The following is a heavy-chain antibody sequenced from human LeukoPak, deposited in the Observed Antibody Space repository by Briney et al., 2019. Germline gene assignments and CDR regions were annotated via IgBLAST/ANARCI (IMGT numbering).Heavy chain of an antibody. CDR1: GYSISTGYY. CDR3: ARVRYCTSNTCFYDFDY. J-gene: IGHJ4*02. V-gene: IGHV4-38-2*02. CDR2: IRHSGNT. D-gene: IGHD2-2*01. Sequence: PSETLSLTCTVSGYSISTGYYWGWIRQPPGKGLEWIGSIRHSGNTYYNPSLKRRVTMSVDTSKNQFSLKLSSLTAADTDIYYCARVRYCTSNTCFYDFDYWGQGTLVTVSS.